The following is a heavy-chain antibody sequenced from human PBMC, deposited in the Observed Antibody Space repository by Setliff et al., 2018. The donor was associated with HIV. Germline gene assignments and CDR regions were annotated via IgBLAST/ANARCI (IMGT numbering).Heavy chain of an antibody. V-gene: IGHV3-48*04. CDR2: ISTDSNSI. Sequence: GGSLRLSCASSGFTFSSYAMTWVRQAPGKGLEWVSYISTDSNSIYYADSVKGRFTISRDNAKKSLYLQMNRLKTEDTAVYFCAREGLWAGELSVSYGMDVWGQGTTVTVSS. CDR1: GFTFSSYA. CDR3: AREGLWAGELSVSYGMDV. D-gene: IGHD3-10*01. J-gene: IGHJ6*02.